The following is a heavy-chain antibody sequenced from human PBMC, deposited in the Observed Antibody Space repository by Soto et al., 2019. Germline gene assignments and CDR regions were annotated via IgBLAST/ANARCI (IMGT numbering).Heavy chain of an antibody. CDR3: ARDYCSGGSCANNWFDP. CDR1: GGPISSVGYY. D-gene: IGHD2-15*01. V-gene: IGHV4-31*03. J-gene: IGHJ5*02. Sequence: SETLSLTCTVSGGPISSVGYYWTWIRQLPGKGLEWIGYIYYSGSTYYNPSLKNRVAMSVDTSKNQFSLKLSSVTAADTAVYYCARDYCSGGSCANNWFDPWGQGTLVTVSS. CDR2: IYYSGST.